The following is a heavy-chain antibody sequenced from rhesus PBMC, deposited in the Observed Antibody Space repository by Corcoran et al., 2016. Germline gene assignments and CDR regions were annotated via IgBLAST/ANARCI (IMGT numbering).Heavy chain of an antibody. J-gene: IGHJ4*01. D-gene: IGHD2-21*01. CDR3: AKVLVVVAIGWDY. CDR1: GFTFSSYG. V-gene: IGHV3S5*01. Sequence: EVQLVETGGGLVQPGGSLKLSCAASGFTFSSYGMSWVRQAPGRGLEWFSAINSGGGSTYYADSVKGRFTISRDNSKNTLSLQMNSLRAEDTAVDYCAKVLVVVAIGWDYWGQGVLVTVSS. CDR2: INSGGGST.